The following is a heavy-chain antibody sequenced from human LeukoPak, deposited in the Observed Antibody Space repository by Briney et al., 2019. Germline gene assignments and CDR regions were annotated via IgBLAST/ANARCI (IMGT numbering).Heavy chain of an antibody. D-gene: IGHD6-13*01. J-gene: IGHJ4*02. V-gene: IGHV3-30*02. CDR1: GFTYNNYG. CDR3: AKDAIRAAAGTRYFDY. Sequence: GGSLRLSCAASGFTYNNYGMHWVRQAPGKGLEWVAFIRYDGSNKYYADSVKGRFTISRDNSKNTLYLQMNSLRAEDTAVYYCAKDAIRAAAGTRYFDYWGQGTLVTVSS. CDR2: IRYDGSNK.